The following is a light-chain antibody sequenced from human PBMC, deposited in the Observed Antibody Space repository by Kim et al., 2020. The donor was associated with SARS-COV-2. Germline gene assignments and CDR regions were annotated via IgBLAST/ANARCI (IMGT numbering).Light chain of an antibody. CDR3: QAWDSSTAV. J-gene: IGLJ1*01. CDR1: NLGDKY. V-gene: IGLV3-1*01. CDR2: QDT. Sequence: SYELTQPPSVSVSPGQTASITCSGDNLGDKYACWYQQKPGQSPVVAIYQDTKRPSGIPERFSGSNSGNTATLTISGTQAMDEADYYCQAWDSSTAVFGTG.